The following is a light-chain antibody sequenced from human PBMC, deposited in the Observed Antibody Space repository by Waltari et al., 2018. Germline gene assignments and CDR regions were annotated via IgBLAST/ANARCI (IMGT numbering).Light chain of an antibody. CDR1: QGISNS. V-gene: IGKV1-NL1*01. CDR3: QQYYSTNT. Sequence: DIQMTQSPSSLSASVGDRVTITCRASQGISNSLAWYQQKPGTAPKLLLYAASRLESGVPSRFSGSGSGTDYTLTISSLQPEDFATYYCQQYYSTNTFGQGTKLEIK. J-gene: IGKJ2*01. CDR2: AAS.